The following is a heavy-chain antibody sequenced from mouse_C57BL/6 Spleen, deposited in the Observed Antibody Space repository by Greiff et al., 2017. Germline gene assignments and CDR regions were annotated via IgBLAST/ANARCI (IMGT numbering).Heavy chain of an antibody. J-gene: IGHJ3*01. CDR1: GYTFTTYP. CDR2: FHPYNDDT. Sequence: VKLMESGAELVKPGASVKMSCKASGYTFTTYPIEWMKQNHGKSLEWIGNFHPYNDDTKYNEKFKGKATLTVEKSSSTVYLELSRLTSDDSAVYYCASRDDYAWFAYWGQGTLVTVSA. D-gene: IGHD2-4*01. V-gene: IGHV1-47*01. CDR3: ASRDDYAWFAY.